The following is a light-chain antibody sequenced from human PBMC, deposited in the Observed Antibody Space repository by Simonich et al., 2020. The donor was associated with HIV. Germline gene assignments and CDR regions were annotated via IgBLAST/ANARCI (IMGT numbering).Light chain of an antibody. CDR3: CSYAGSSTFWV. Sequence: QSALTQPASVSGSPGQSITISCAGTNSDVGGYNYVSWYQKHPGKAPKVMIYEGNKRPSGVSNRFSGSSSGNTASLTISGLQAEDEADYYCCSYAGSSTFWVFGGGTKLTVL. CDR1: NSDVGGYNY. J-gene: IGLJ3*02. V-gene: IGLV2-23*01. CDR2: EGN.